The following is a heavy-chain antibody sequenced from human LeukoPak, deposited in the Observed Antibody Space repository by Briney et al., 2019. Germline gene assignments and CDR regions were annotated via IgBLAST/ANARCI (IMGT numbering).Heavy chain of an antibody. CDR1: GFTFNTYN. CDR3: ARLYDGSAYHADHFDY. CDR2: ISSSSSYI. J-gene: IGHJ4*02. Sequence: GGSLRLSCAGSGFTFNTYNMNWVRQAPGKGLEWVSSISSSSSYIYYADSVKGRFTISRDNAKNSLYLQMNSLRAEDTAVYYCARLYDGSAYHADHFDYWGQGTLDIVSS. V-gene: IGHV3-21*01. D-gene: IGHD3-22*01.